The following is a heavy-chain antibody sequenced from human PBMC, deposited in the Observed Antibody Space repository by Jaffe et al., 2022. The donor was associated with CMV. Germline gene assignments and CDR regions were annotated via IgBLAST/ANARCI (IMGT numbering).Heavy chain of an antibody. D-gene: IGHD2-15*01. Sequence: EVQLVESGGGLVQPGRSLRLSCAASGFTFDDYAMHWVRQAPGKGLEWVSGISWNSGSIGYADSVKGRFTISRDNAKNSLYLQMNSLRAEDTALYYCAKVGYCSGGSCYFDYWGQGTLVTVSS. J-gene: IGHJ4*02. CDR3: AKVGYCSGGSCYFDY. CDR2: ISWNSGSI. CDR1: GFTFDDYA. V-gene: IGHV3-9*01.